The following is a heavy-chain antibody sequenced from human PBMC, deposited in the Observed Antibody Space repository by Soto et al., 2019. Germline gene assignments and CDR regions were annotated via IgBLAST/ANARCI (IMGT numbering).Heavy chain of an antibody. J-gene: IGHJ4*02. V-gene: IGHV3-66*01. CDR2: IFNDGST. D-gene: IGHD3-16*01. CDR3: ARDSYMGY. Sequence: EVQLVESGGGLVQPGGSLRVSCAASGFTVSSNYMSWVRQAPGKGLEWVSVIFNDGSTHYADSVKGRFTISRDNSKNTLHLQMNRLRVEDTAVYYCARDSYMGYWGQGTLVTVSS. CDR1: GFTVSSNY.